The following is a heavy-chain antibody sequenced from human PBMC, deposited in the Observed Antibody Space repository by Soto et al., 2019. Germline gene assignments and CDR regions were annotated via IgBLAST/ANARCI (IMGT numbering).Heavy chain of an antibody. CDR1: GFTLSSYA. J-gene: IGHJ4*02. CDR3: AKPPNYYDSSGYYDY. V-gene: IGHV3-23*01. D-gene: IGHD3-22*01. CDR2: ISGSGGST. Sequence: PGGSLRLSCAASGFTLSSYAMSWVRQAPGKGLEWVSAISGSGGSTSYADSVKGRFTISRDNAKNTLYLQMNSLRAEDTAVYYCAKPPNYYDSSGYYDYWGQGTLVTVSS.